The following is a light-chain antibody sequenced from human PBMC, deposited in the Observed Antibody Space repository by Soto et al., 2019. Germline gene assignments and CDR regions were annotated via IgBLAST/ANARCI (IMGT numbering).Light chain of an antibody. CDR2: DVS. J-gene: IGLJ2*01. V-gene: IGLV2-14*01. Sequence: QSALTQPASVSGSPGQSIAISCTGSSSDIGDYNYVSWYQQHPGKAPKLMIFDVSNRPSGVSNRFSGSMSGNTASLTISGPQAGGGAGYYCSSYTGGSTVVFGGGTKLTVL. CDR3: SSYTGGSTVV. CDR1: SSDIGDYNY.